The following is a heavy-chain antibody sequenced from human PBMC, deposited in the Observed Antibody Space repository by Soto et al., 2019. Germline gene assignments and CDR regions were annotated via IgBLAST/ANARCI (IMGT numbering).Heavy chain of an antibody. CDR1: GFIFSNYG. V-gene: IGHV3-30*18. Sequence: QVQLVESGGGVVQPGRSLRLSCAASGFIFSNYGMHWVRQAPGKWLEWVAVISYDGGNKNYADSVKGRFTISRDNSKKTLYLQMNSLRAEDTAVYYCAKGYVVGDSWGQGTLVTVSS. J-gene: IGHJ4*02. D-gene: IGHD1-26*01. CDR2: ISYDGGNK. CDR3: AKGYVVGDS.